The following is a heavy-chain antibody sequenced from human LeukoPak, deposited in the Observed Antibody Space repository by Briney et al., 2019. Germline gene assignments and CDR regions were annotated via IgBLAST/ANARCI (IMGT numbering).Heavy chain of an antibody. D-gene: IGHD2-2*01. J-gene: IGHJ5*02. CDR1: GGSFSCYY. CDR3: ARLGYCSSTRCPGSWFGA. CDR2: INHSGST. Sequence: SETLSLTCAAYGGSFSCYYWSWIRQPPGKGLEWIGEINHSGSTNYNPSLKSRVTISVDTSKNQFSLKLGSVTAADTAVYYCARLGYCSSTRCPGSWFGARGPVTLVTFSS. V-gene: IGHV4-34*01.